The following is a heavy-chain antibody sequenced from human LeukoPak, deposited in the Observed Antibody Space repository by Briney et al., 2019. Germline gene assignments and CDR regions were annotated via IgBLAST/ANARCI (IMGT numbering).Heavy chain of an antibody. D-gene: IGHD3-9*01. J-gene: IGHJ2*01. CDR2: INSNSGDT. Sequence: AASVKVSCKASGYTFTGYYMHWVRQAPGQGLEWMEWINSNSGDTNYAQKFQGRVTMTRDTSISTAYMELSRLRSDDTAVYYCAREPHYDLLTGYALGYLDLWGRGTLLTVSS. V-gene: IGHV1-2*02. CDR1: GYTFTGYY. CDR3: AREPHYDLLTGYALGYLDL.